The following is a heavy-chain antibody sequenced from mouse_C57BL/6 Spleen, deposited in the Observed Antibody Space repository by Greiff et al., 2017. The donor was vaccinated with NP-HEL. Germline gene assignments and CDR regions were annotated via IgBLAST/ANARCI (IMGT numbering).Heavy chain of an antibody. V-gene: IGHV6-3*01. J-gene: IGHJ2*01. CDR2: IRLKSDNYAT. D-gene: IGHD1-1*01. CDR1: GFTFSNYW. Sequence: EVKLMESGGGLVQPGGSMKLSCVASGFTFSNYWMNWVRQSPEKGLEWVAQIRLKSDNYATHYAESVKGRFTISRDDSKSSVYLQMNNLRAEDTGIYYCTRDYYGSSSDYWGQGTTLTVSS. CDR3: TRDYYGSSSDY.